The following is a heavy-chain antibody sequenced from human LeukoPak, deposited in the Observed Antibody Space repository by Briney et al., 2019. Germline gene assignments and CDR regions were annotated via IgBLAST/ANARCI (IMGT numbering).Heavy chain of an antibody. CDR3: ALSGDYYDSSGVQH. CDR1: GGTFSSHA. V-gene: IGHV1-69*04. CDR2: IIPIFGIA. D-gene: IGHD3-22*01. Sequence: GASVKVSCKASGGTFSSHAISWVRQAPGQGLEWMGRIIPIFGIANYAQKFQGRVTITADKSTSTAYMELSSLRSEDTAVYYCALSGDYYDSSGVQHWGQGTLVTVSS. J-gene: IGHJ1*01.